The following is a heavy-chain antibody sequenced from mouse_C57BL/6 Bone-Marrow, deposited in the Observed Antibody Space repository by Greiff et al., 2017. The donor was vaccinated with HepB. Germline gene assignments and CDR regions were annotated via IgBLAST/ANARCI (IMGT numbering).Heavy chain of an antibody. CDR2: ISSGGSYT. V-gene: IGHV5-6*01. CDR1: GFTFSSYG. J-gene: IGHJ4*01. CDR3: ARHAVRRRNAMDY. D-gene: IGHD2-14*01. Sequence: EVQRVESGGDLVKPGGSLKLSCAASGFTFSSYGMSWVRQTPDKRLEWVATISSGGSYTYYPDSVKGRFTISRDNAKNTLYLQMSSLKSEDTAMYYCARHAVRRRNAMDYWGQGTSVTVSS.